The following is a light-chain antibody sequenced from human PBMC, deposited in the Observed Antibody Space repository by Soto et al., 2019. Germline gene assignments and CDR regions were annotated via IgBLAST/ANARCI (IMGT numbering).Light chain of an antibody. J-gene: IGLJ1*01. V-gene: IGLV2-23*01. Sequence: LAQPASVSGSPGQSITISCTGTDSDVGAYNSVSWYQQHPHKAPRLIIYKGTRRPSGISYRFPGSTSGNAASLTISALQADDEADYFCCSSAPESTYVFGTGTKVTVL. CDR3: CSSAPESTYV. CDR1: DSDVGAYNS. CDR2: KGT.